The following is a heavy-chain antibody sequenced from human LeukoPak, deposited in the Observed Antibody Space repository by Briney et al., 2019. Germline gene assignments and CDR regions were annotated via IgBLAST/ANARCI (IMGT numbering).Heavy chain of an antibody. CDR3: ARGGGYSYGSFDY. D-gene: IGHD5-18*01. CDR1: GFTFSSYN. J-gene: IGHJ4*02. Sequence: GGSLRLSCAASGFTFSSYNMNWVRQAPGKGLEWVSSISSSSSYIYYADSVKGRFTISRDNAKNTLYLQMNSLRAGDTAVYYCARGGGYSYGSFDYWGQGTLVTVSS. V-gene: IGHV3-21*01. CDR2: ISSSSSYI.